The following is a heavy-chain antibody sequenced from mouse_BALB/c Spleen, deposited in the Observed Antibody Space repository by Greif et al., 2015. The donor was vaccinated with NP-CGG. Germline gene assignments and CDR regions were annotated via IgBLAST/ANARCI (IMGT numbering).Heavy chain of an antibody. CDR2: IDPENGDT. J-gene: IGHJ3*01. CDR1: GFNINDYY. D-gene: IGHD2-2*01. Sequence: VQLQQSGAELVRSGASVKLSCTASGFNINDYYMHWVKQRPEQGLEWIGWIDPENGDTEYAPKFQGKATMTADTSSNTAYLQLSSLTSEDTAVYYCNALWLRRFAYWGQGTLVTVAA. V-gene: IGHV14-4*02. CDR3: NALWLRRFAY.